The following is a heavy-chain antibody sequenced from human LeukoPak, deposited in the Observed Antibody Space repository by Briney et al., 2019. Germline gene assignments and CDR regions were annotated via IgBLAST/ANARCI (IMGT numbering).Heavy chain of an antibody. CDR3: ARGGDGYSDYYYYYMDV. CDR2: IKQDGSEK. D-gene: IGHD5-24*01. Sequence: GGSLRLSCAASGFTFSSYWMSWVRQAPGKGLEWVANIKQDGSEKYYVDSVKGRFTISRDNAKNSLYLQMNSLRAEDTAVYYCARGGDGYSDYYYYYMDVWGKGTTVTVSS. CDR1: GFTFSSYW. J-gene: IGHJ6*03. V-gene: IGHV3-7*01.